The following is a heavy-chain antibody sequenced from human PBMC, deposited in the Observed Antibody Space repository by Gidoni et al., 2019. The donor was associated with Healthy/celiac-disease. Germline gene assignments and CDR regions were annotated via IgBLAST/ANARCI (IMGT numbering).Heavy chain of an antibody. CDR3: AKDMEQRDYYYYGMDV. Sequence: EVQLVESGGGLVQPGRSLRLSCAASGFTFDDYAMHWVRQAPGKGLEWVSGISWNSGSIGYADSVKGRFTISRDNAKNSLYLQMNSLRAEDTALYYCAKDMEQRDYYYYGMDVWGQGTTVTVSS. D-gene: IGHD1-1*01. V-gene: IGHV3-9*01. J-gene: IGHJ6*02. CDR1: GFTFDDYA. CDR2: ISWNSGSI.